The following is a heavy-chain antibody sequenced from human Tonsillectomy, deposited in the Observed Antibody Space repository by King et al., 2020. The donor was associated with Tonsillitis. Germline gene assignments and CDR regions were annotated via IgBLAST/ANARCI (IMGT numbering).Heavy chain of an antibody. V-gene: IGHV1-18*01. D-gene: IGHD3-22*01. J-gene: IGHJ4*02. CDR1: GYIFTTYY. Sequence: LQLVQSGAEVKKPGASVKVSCKASGYIFTTYYISWVRQAPGQGLEWMGRISAYNGNTNYAQKFQGRVTMTTDTSTSTAYMELRSLRSDDTAVFYCARDDVVDYYDSNDYYYFDNWGQGTLVTVSS. CDR3: ARDDVVDYYDSNDYYYFDN. CDR2: ISAYNGNT.